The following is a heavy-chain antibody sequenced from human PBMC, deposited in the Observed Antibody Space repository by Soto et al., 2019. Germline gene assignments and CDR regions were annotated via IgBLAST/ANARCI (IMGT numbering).Heavy chain of an antibody. Sequence: SETLSLTCTVSGGSISSYYWSWIRQPPGKGLEWIGYIYYSGSTNYNPSLKSRVTISVDTSKNQFSLRAEDTAVFYCARGRGPDLSLKNWFDPWGQGTLVTVSS. V-gene: IGHV4-59*01. CDR3: ARGRGPDLSLKNWFDP. CDR1: GGSISSYY. CDR2: IYYSGST. D-gene: IGHD3-10*01. J-gene: IGHJ5*01.